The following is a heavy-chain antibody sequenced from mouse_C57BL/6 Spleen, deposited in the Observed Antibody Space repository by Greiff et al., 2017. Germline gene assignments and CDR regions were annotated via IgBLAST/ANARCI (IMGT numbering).Heavy chain of an antibody. CDR3: ARETGRAMDY. J-gene: IGHJ4*01. D-gene: IGHD4-1*01. CDR1: GYTFTSSG. CDR2: IYPRSGNT. V-gene: IGHV1-81*01. Sequence: VQLLESGAELARPGASVKLSCTASGYTFTSSGISWVKQRPGQGLEWIGGIYPRSGNTYYNEKFKGKATLTADKSSSTAYMELRSLTSEDSAVYVCARETGRAMDYWGQGTSVTVSS.